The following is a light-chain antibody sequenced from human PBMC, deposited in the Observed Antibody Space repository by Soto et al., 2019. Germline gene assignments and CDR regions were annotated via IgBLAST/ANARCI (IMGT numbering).Light chain of an antibody. CDR3: AAWDDSLNGLV. Sequence: QSALTQPPSASGTPGQRVTISCSGSSSNIGSNTVNWYQQLPGTAPKLLIYNNNQRPSGVPDRFSGSKSGTSASLAISGLQSEDEADYYCAAWDDSLNGLVFGTGTKLTVL. J-gene: IGLJ1*01. CDR1: SSNIGSNT. V-gene: IGLV1-44*01. CDR2: NNN.